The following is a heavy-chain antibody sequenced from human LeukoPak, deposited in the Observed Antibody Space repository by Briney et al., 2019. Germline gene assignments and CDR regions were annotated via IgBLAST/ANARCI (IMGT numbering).Heavy chain of an antibody. D-gene: IGHD2-2*01. CDR2: IYYSGST. Sequence: SEALSLTCTVSGGSISSGGYYWSWIRQHPGKGLEWIGYIYYSGSTYYNPSLKIRVTISVDTSKNQFSLKLSSVTAADTAVYYCATAQQGYCSSTSCPMDYYGMDVWGQGTTVTVSS. V-gene: IGHV4-31*03. CDR3: ATAQQGYCSSTSCPMDYYGMDV. J-gene: IGHJ6*02. CDR1: GGSISSGGYY.